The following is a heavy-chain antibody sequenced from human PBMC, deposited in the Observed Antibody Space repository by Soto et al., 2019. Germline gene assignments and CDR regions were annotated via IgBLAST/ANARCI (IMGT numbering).Heavy chain of an antibody. V-gene: IGHV3-30-3*01. J-gene: IGHJ6*02. D-gene: IGHD3-22*01. CDR2: ISYDGSNK. Sequence: QVQLVESGGGVVQPGRSLRLSCAASGFTFSSYAMHWVRQAPGKGLEWVAVISYDGSNKYYADSVKGRFTISRDNSKNTLYLQMNSLRAEDTAVYYCARDRRAGVITGSIAYYYYGMDVWGQGTTVTVSS. CDR3: ARDRRAGVITGSIAYYYYGMDV. CDR1: GFTFSSYA.